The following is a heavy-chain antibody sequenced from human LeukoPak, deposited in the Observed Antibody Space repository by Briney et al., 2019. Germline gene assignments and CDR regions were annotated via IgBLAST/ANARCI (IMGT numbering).Heavy chain of an antibody. Sequence: PGGSLRFSCAASRFRFGSYAMSWVRQAPGKRLEWVSTISDSGGYTYYAGSVKGRFTISRDNSGNTLYLQMNSLRVEDTAVYYCAKTSKYFDYWGQGTLVTVSS. CDR3: AKTSKYFDY. CDR1: RFRFGSYA. J-gene: IGHJ4*02. CDR2: ISDSGGYT. V-gene: IGHV3-23*01.